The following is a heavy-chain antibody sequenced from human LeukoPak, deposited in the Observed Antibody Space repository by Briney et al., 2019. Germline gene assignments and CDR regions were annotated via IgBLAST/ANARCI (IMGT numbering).Heavy chain of an antibody. Sequence: SETLSLTCSVSGYSISSGSYWGWIRQPPRKGLEWIGSIHHSGSTYYNPSLKSRVTISVDTSKNHFSLKLTSVTAADTAVYYCARAFGVVIYFDYWGQGTLVTVSS. CDR1: GYSISSGSY. D-gene: IGHD3-3*01. CDR3: ARAFGVVIYFDY. J-gene: IGHJ4*02. CDR2: IHHSGST. V-gene: IGHV4-38-2*02.